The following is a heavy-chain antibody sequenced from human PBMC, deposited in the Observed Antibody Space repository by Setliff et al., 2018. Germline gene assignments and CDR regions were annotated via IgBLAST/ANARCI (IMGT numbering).Heavy chain of an antibody. Sequence: ASVKVSCKASGGTFSSYGISWVRQAPGQGLEWMGWISAYNGNTNYAQELQGRVTMTTDTSTSTAYMELSSLRSEDTAVYYCARDLREMATILNWFDPWGQGTLVTVSS. V-gene: IGHV1-18*01. D-gene: IGHD5-12*01. CDR3: ARDLREMATILNWFDP. CDR2: ISAYNGNT. CDR1: GGTFSSYG. J-gene: IGHJ5*02.